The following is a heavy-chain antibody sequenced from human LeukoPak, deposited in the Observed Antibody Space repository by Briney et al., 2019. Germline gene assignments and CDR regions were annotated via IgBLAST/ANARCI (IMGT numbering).Heavy chain of an antibody. V-gene: IGHV1-8*01. CDR2: MNPNSGYT. Sequence: GASVKVSCRASGYTFTSHDVIWVRQATGQGLQWIGWMNPNSGYTVYAQEFQGRVTITRDTSINTAYMELSSLRSEDTAFYYCARNRNGLDPWGQGTLVTASS. CDR1: GYTFTSHD. J-gene: IGHJ5*02. D-gene: IGHD5-24*01. CDR3: ARNRNGLDP.